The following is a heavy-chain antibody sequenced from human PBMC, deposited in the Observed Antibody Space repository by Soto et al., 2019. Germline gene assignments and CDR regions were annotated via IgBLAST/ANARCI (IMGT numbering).Heavy chain of an antibody. V-gene: IGHV4-59*01. CDR2: IYYSGST. CDR1: GGSISSYY. Sequence: SETLSLTCTVSGGSISSYYWSWIRQPPGKGLEWIGYIYYSGSTNYNPSLKSRVTISVDTSKNQFSLKLSSVTAADTAVYYCARAYSSSSGRGAKQGFDYWGQGTLVTVSS. CDR3: ARAYSSSSGRGAKQGFDY. J-gene: IGHJ4*02. D-gene: IGHD6-6*01.